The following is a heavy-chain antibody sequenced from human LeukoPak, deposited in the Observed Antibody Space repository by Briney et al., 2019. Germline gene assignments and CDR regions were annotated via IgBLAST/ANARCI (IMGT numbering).Heavy chain of an antibody. Sequence: ASVXISCKVSGYTFTDYYMHWVQQAPGKGLEWMGLVDPEDGETIYAKKFQGRVTITADTSTDTAYMELSSLRSEDTAVYYCATLTDGDYDFWSGYYDLNYWGQGTLVTVSS. CDR1: GYTFTDYY. D-gene: IGHD3-3*01. J-gene: IGHJ4*02. CDR2: VDPEDGET. CDR3: ATLTDGDYDFWSGYYDLNY. V-gene: IGHV1-69-2*01.